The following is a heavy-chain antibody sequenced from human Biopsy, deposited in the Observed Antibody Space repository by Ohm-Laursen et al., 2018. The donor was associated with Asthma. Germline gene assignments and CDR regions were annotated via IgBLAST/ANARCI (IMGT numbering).Heavy chain of an antibody. Sequence: GTLSLTCSLSSGSGGYMRSGNYYWGWIRQPPGKGLEWIGSIYYSGTTSYNPSLESRVTVSADTSKIQFSLKLTSVTAADTAVYYCVRGSSSWHHGPFHYYYGLDVWGQGTTATVSS. D-gene: IGHD6-13*01. J-gene: IGHJ6*02. CDR3: VRGSSSWHHGPFHYYYGLDV. CDR2: IYYSGTT. CDR1: SGSGGYMRSGNYY. V-gene: IGHV4-39*01.